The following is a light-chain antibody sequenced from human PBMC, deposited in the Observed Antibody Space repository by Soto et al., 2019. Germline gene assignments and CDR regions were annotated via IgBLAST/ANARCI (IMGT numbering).Light chain of an antibody. CDR2: DND. Sequence: QSVLTQPPSVSAAPGQTVTISCSGSSSSIGNNYVSSDQHLPRTAPKLLIYDNDKRPSGIPDRFSGSKSGTSATLGITGLQTGDEAGYYCATWDSSLSAAGFGPGTKVTVL. J-gene: IGLJ1*01. CDR1: SSSIGNNY. V-gene: IGLV1-51*01. CDR3: ATWDSSLSAAG.